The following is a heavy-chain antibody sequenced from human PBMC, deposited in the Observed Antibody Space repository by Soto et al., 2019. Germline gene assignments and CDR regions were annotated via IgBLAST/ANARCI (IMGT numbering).Heavy chain of an antibody. V-gene: IGHV3-33*01. D-gene: IGHD2-15*01. J-gene: IGHJ4*02. CDR2: IWYDGSNK. CDR1: GFTFSSYG. CDR3: ARDHRYCSGGSCYYFDY. Sequence: GGSLRLSCAASGFTFSSYGMHWVRQAPGKGLEWVAVIWYDGSNKYYADSVKGRFTISRDNSKNTLYLQMNSLRAEDTAVYYCARDHRYCSGGSCYYFDYWGQGTLVTVSS.